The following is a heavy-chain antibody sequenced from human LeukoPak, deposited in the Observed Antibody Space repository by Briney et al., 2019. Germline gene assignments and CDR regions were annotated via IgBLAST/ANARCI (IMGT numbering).Heavy chain of an antibody. CDR1: GYTFTSYG. J-gene: IGHJ4*02. Sequence: ASVKVSCKASGYTFTSYGISWVRQAPGQGLEWMGWISAYNGNTNYAQKFQGRVTITADESTSTAYMELSSLRSEDTAVYYCARRSAYDFWSGYSYYFDYWGQGTLVTVSS. CDR3: ARRSAYDFWSGYSYYFDY. D-gene: IGHD3-3*01. CDR2: ISAYNGNT. V-gene: IGHV1-18*01.